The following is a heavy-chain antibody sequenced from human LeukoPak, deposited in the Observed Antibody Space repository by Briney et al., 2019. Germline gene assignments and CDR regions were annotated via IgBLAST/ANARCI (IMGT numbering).Heavy chain of an antibody. CDR3: ARIPEDTIFGVVISNWFDP. CDR1: GGTFSSYA. Sequence: GASVKVSCKASGGTFSSYAISWVRQAPGQGLEWMGCISAYNGNTNYAQKLQGRVTMTTDTSTSTAYMELRSLRSDDTAVYYCARIPEDTIFGVVISNWFDPWGQGTLVTVSS. V-gene: IGHV1-18*01. CDR2: ISAYNGNT. D-gene: IGHD3-3*01. J-gene: IGHJ5*02.